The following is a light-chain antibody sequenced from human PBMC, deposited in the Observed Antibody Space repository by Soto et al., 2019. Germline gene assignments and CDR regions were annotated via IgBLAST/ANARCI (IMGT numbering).Light chain of an antibody. CDR3: RHYGNSPPMYT. Sequence: DIVLTQSPGTLSLSPGERASLSCRASQSVDNIYLGWYQQKPGQAPRLLIYGASSRATGIPDRFSGSGSGTDFTLTISRLEPEDFAVYYCRHYGNSPPMYTFGQGTKLEIK. CDR1: QSVDNIY. V-gene: IGKV3-20*01. J-gene: IGKJ2*01. CDR2: GAS.